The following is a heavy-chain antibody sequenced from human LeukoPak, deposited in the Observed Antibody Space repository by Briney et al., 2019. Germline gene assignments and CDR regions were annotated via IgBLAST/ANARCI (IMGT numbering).Heavy chain of an antibody. V-gene: IGHV1-18*01. D-gene: IGHD1-1*01. CDR2: SSTGNRDP. Sequence: TSVKVSCKAGGYRFTDFGISWLRQAPGQGLEWMGWSSTGNRDPEYAQKFKGRVTVSTDTSTNTAYMELRSLRLDDTALYFCSTDWGTAGDISDIWGQGTMITVSS. J-gene: IGHJ3*02. CDR1: GYRFTDFG. CDR3: STDWGTAGDISDI.